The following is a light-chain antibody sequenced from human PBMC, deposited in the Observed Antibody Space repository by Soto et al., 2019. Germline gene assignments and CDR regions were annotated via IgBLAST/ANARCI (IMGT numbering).Light chain of an antibody. V-gene: IGKV4-1*01. Sequence: EIVLTQSPGTLSLSPGERATLSCRASQSVSSSYLAWYQQKPGQPPKLLIYWASTRESGVPDRFSGSGSGTDFTLTISSLQAEDVAVYYCQQYYSTRTFGQGTKV. J-gene: IGKJ1*01. CDR2: WAS. CDR3: QQYYSTRT. CDR1: QSVSSSY.